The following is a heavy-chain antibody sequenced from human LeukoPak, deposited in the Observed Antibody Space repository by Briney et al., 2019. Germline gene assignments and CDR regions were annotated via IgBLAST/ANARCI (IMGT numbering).Heavy chain of an antibody. Sequence: PSETLSLTCAVYGGSFSGYYWSWIRQPPGKGLEWIGEINHSGSTNYNPSLKSRVTISVDTSKNQFSLKLSSVTAADTAVYYCARHWTYYDYVWGSYRPYYFDYRGQGTLVTVSS. D-gene: IGHD3-16*02. CDR3: ARHWTYYDYVWGSYRPYYFDY. J-gene: IGHJ4*02. CDR1: GGSFSGYY. V-gene: IGHV4-34*01. CDR2: INHSGST.